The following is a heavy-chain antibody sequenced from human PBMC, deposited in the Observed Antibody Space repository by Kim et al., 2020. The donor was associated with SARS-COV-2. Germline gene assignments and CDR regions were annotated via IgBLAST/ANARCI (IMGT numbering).Heavy chain of an antibody. CDR1: GYSISSGYY. D-gene: IGHD3-10*01. Sequence: SETLSLTCTVSGYSISSGYYWGWIRQPPGKGLEWIGSIYHSGSTYYNPSLKSRVTISVDTSKNQFSLKLSSVTAADTAVYYCASGSWAYGSGSEVDYWGQGTLVTVSS. CDR2: IYHSGST. CDR3: ASGSWAYGSGSEVDY. V-gene: IGHV4-38-2*02. J-gene: IGHJ4*02.